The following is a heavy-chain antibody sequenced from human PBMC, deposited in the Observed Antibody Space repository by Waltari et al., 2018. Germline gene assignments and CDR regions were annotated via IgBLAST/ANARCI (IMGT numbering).Heavy chain of an antibody. CDR2: IYYSGST. CDR1: GGSISSSSSY. Sequence: QLQLQESGPGLVKPSETLSLTCTVSGGSISSSSSYWGWIRQPPGKGLEWIGSIYYSGSTYYNPSLKSRVTISVDTSKNQFSLKLSSVTAADTAVYYCAQVGAIPFGAFDIWGQGTMVTVSS. V-gene: IGHV4-39*01. J-gene: IGHJ3*02. D-gene: IGHD1-26*01. CDR3: AQVGAIPFGAFDI.